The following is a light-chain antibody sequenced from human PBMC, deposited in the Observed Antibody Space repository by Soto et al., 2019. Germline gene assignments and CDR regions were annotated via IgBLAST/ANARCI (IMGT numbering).Light chain of an antibody. CDR3: QQDNCHPIT. V-gene: IGKV1-16*02. CDR1: QGISNY. Sequence: IRKCDSPSSFPASTGGRVTITCRASQGISNYLAWFQQKPGKAPKSLIYAASSLQSGVPSKFSGSGSGTDFTLTISRLQPEDFATYCRQQDNCHPITFGEGTRLEI. CDR2: AAS. J-gene: IGKJ5*01.